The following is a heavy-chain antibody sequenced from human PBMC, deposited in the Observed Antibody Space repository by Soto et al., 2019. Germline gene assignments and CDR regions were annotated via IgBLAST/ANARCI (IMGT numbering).Heavy chain of an antibody. V-gene: IGHV3-15*01. J-gene: IGHJ2*01. D-gene: IGHD2-15*01. CDR2: IKSKTDGGTT. CDR1: GFTFSNAW. CDR3: RVVAATLTWYFDL. Sequence: EVQLVESGGGLVKPGGSLRLSCAASGFTFSNAWMSWVRQAPGKGLEWVGRIKSKTDGGTTDYAAPVKGRFTISRDDSKNTLYLKMNSLKTEDTAVYYCRVVAATLTWYFDLWGRGTLVTVSS.